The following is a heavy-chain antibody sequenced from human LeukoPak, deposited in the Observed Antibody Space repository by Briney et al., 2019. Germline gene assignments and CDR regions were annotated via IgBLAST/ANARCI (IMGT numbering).Heavy chain of an antibody. J-gene: IGHJ6*02. CDR3: ARDVGSSGWYYYYGMDV. Sequence: GASVKVSCKASGYTFTSNYMHWVRQAPGQGLEWMGIINPSGGSTSYAQKFQGRDTMTRDTSTSTVYMELSSLRSEDTAVYYCARDVGSSGWYYYYGMDVWGQGTTVTVSS. CDR1: GYTFTSNY. D-gene: IGHD6-19*01. V-gene: IGHV1-46*01. CDR2: INPSGGST.